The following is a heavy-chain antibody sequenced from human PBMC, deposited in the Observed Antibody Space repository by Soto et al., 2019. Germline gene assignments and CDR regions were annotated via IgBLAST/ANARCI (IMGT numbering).Heavy chain of an antibody. Sequence: EVQLVESGGGLVQHGRSLRLSCAASGFTFDDYAMHWVRQAPGKGLEWVSGISWNSGSIGYADSVKGRFTISRDNAKNSLYLQMNSLRSEDTALYYCAKDMGYDLSPLGYFDYWGQGTLVTVSS. J-gene: IGHJ4*02. CDR2: ISWNSGSI. V-gene: IGHV3-9*01. D-gene: IGHD5-12*01. CDR3: AKDMGYDLSPLGYFDY. CDR1: GFTFDDYA.